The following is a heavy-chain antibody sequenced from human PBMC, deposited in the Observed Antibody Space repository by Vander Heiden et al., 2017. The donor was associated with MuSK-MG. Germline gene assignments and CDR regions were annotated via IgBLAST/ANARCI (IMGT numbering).Heavy chain of an antibody. V-gene: IGHV3-21*01. CDR3: ARRSGGDAFDI. CDR2: ISSSSNYI. D-gene: IGHD2-15*01. CDR1: RFPFSYYS. Sequence: EVQLVESGGGLVKPGGSLRLSCAASRFPFSYYSMNWVRQTPGKGLEWVSSISSSSNYIYDADSVKGRFTISRDNAKNSLFMKINRMRAEDTAVYYGARRSGGDAFDIWGQGTMVTVSS. J-gene: IGHJ3*02.